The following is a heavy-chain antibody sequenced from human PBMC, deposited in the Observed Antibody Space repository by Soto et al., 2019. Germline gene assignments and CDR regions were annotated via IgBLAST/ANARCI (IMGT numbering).Heavy chain of an antibody. D-gene: IGHD3-22*01. CDR1: GFTFSSYA. CDR3: ARDLQVYYYDSSGYYDYFDY. Sequence: GWSLRLSCAASGFTFSSYAMHLVRQAPGKGLEWVAVISYDGSNKYYADSVKGRFTISRDNSKNTLYLQMNSLRAEDTAVYYCARDLQVYYYDSSGYYDYFDYRGEGTPVTVSS. CDR2: ISYDGSNK. J-gene: IGHJ4*02. V-gene: IGHV3-30-3*01.